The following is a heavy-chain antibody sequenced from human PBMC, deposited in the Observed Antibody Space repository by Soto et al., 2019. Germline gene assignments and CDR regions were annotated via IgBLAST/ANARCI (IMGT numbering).Heavy chain of an antibody. CDR3: TTEVYYYDSSGYYEYFQH. D-gene: IGHD3-22*01. V-gene: IGHV3-15*01. J-gene: IGHJ1*01. CDR2: IKSKTDGGTT. Sequence: VSLRLSCAASGFTFSNAWMSWVRQAPGKGLEWVGRIKSKTDGGTTDYAAPVKGRFTISRDDSKNTLYLQMNSLKTEDTAVYYCTTEVYYYDSSGYYEYFQHWGQGTLVTVSS. CDR1: GFTFSNAW.